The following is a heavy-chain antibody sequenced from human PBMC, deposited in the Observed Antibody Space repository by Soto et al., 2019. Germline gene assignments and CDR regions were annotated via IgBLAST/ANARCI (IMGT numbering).Heavy chain of an antibody. V-gene: IGHV1-18*01. CDR1: GYTFTRYY. D-gene: IGHD3-22*01. CDR2: VSAYNGNT. CDR3: ARGVTHYYDSSRPPYFDY. J-gene: IGHJ4*02. Sequence: ASVKVSCKASGYTFTRYYINWVRQAPGQGLEWMGWVSAYNGNTHYEQKLQGRVTLTTDTSTSTAYMELRSLRSEDTAVYYCARGVTHYYDSSRPPYFDYWGQGTLVTVSS.